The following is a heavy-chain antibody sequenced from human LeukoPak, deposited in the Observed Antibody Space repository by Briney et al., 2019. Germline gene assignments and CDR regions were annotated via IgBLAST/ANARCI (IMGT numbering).Heavy chain of an antibody. CDR1: GFPFSDRY. CDR3: ADKPMYSSGWTGYFQH. J-gene: IGHJ1*01. CDR2: ISPNGDNI. V-gene: IGHV3-11*04. D-gene: IGHD6-19*01. Sequence: PGGSLRLSCAAAGFPFSDRYMSWIRQAPGKGMEWVAYISPNGDNIHYADSVKGRFTISRDNAKNSLFLQVNSLRAEDTAVYYCADKPMYSSGWTGYFQHWGQGTLVTVS.